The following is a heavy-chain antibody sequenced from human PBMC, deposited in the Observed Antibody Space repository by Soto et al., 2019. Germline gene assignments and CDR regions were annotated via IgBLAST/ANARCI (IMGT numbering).Heavy chain of an antibody. CDR3: ARDLIAARPGWFDP. CDR1: GYTFPTYG. CDR2: ISAHNGDT. D-gene: IGHD6-6*01. J-gene: IGHJ5*02. V-gene: IGHV1-18*01. Sequence: AVKVSCKASGYTFPTYGISWVRQAPGQGLEWMGWISAHNGDTNYAQKFRGRVTMTTDTSTSTAYMELRSLRSDDTAVYYCARDLIAARPGWFDPWGQGTLVTVSS.